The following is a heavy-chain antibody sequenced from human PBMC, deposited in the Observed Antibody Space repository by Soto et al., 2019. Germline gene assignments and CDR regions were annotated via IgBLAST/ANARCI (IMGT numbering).Heavy chain of an antibody. CDR1: GFTFDDYA. Sequence: EVQLVESGGGLVQPGRSLRLSCAASGFTFDDYAMHWVRQAPGKGLEWVSGISWNSGSIGYADSVKGRFTISRDNAKNSLYLQMNSLRAEDTALYYCAKAASYSYGSGSLHWGQGTLVTVSS. CDR3: AKAASYSYGSGSLH. J-gene: IGHJ4*02. CDR2: ISWNSGSI. V-gene: IGHV3-9*01. D-gene: IGHD3-10*01.